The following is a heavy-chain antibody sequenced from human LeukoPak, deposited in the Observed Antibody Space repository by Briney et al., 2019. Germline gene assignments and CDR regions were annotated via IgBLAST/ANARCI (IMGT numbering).Heavy chain of an antibody. V-gene: IGHV4-34*01. Sequence: PSETLSLTCAVYGGSFSGYYWSWLRQPPGKGLEWIGEINHSGSTNYNPSLKSRVTISVDTSKNQFSLKLSSVTAADTAVYYCAKQDWSSWYKLVWLDPRGQGTLVLVS. CDR2: INHSGST. D-gene: IGHD6-13*01. CDR3: AKQDWSSWYKLVWLDP. CDR1: GGSFSGYY. J-gene: IGHJ5*02.